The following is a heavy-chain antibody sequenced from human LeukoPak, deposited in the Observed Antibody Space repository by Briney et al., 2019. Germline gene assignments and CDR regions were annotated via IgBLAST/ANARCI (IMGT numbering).Heavy chain of an antibody. CDR1: GYTFTSYA. J-gene: IGHJ4*02. Sequence: ASVKVSCKASGYTFTSYAMHWVRQAPGQRLEWMGWINAGNGNTKYSQKFQGRVTITRDTSASTAYMELSSLRSEDTAVYYCARKDIVATITPFDYWGQGTLVTVSS. CDR2: INAGNGNT. D-gene: IGHD5-12*01. V-gene: IGHV1-3*01. CDR3: ARKDIVATITPFDY.